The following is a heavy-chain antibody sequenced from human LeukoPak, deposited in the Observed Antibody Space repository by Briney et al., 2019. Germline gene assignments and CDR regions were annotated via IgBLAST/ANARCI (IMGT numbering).Heavy chain of an antibody. CDR3: ARDRGDILTGPYYGMDV. CDR2: IRDDGSNK. V-gene: IGHV3-33*01. Sequence: PGRSLRLSCAASGFTFSSYGMHWVRKAPGKGLEWEAVIRDDGSNKYYTHSAKVRISISRDNSKNTLYLQMNSLRAEHTALYYCARDRGDILTGPYYGMDVWGQGTTVTVSS. D-gene: IGHD3-9*01. J-gene: IGHJ6*02. CDR1: GFTFSSYG.